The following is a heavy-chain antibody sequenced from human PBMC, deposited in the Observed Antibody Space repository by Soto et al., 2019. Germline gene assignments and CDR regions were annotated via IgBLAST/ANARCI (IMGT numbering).Heavy chain of an antibody. V-gene: IGHV1-3*01. CDR1: GYTFTSYT. Sequence: QVQLVQSGAEVKEPGASVKVSCKASGYTFTSYTIHWVRQAHGQRLEWMGWINAGNGNTKYSQKFQGRVTITRDTSASTAYMELSSLISEDTAVFYCARGSDTAMGGYWGQGTLVTVSS. D-gene: IGHD5-18*01. CDR3: ARGSDTAMGGY. J-gene: IGHJ4*02. CDR2: INAGNGNT.